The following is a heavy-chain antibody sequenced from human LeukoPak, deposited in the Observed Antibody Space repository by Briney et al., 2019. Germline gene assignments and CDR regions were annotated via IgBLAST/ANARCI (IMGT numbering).Heavy chain of an antibody. V-gene: IGHV3-7*01. D-gene: IGHD5-18*01. CDR1: GFTFSSSW. CDR3: ARDLAYSRLDY. Sequence: GGSLRLSCAASGFTFSSSWMDWVRQAPGKGLEWVASINPEGSEKYSADSVKGRFTISRDNAKNSLYLQMDSLRVEDTAFYYCARDLAYSRLDYWGQGMLVTVSS. CDR2: INPEGSEK. J-gene: IGHJ4*02.